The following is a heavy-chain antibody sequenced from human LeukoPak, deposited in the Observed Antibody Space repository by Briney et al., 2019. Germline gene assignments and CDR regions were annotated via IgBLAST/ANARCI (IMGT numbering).Heavy chain of an antibody. CDR3: ARGIPVVVVAFDY. CDR1: GFTVSSNY. V-gene: IGHV3-66*01. J-gene: IGHJ4*02. CDR2: IYSGGST. Sequence: PGGSLRLSCAASGFTVSSNYMSWVRQAPGKGLEWVSVIYSGGSTYYADSVKDRFTISRDSSKNTLYLQMHSLRAEDTAVYYCARGIPVVVVAFDYRGQGTLVTVSS. D-gene: IGHD6-19*01.